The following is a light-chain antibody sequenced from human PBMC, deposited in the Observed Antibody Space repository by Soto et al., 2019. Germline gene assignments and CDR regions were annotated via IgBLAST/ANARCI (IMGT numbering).Light chain of an antibody. CDR3: QQYYSTPYT. CDR1: QNLFYSSNDKNY. Sequence: DIVMTQSPDSLAVSLGERATINCKSSQNLFYSSNDKNYLAWYQQKAGQPPKLLISWSSTRESGVPDRFSGSGSGIDFSLTISSLQAEDVAVDYCQQYYSTPYTFGQGTRVEIK. J-gene: IGKJ2*01. CDR2: WSS. V-gene: IGKV4-1*01.